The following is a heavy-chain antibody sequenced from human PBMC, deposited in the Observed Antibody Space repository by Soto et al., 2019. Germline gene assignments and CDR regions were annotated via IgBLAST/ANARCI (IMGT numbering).Heavy chain of an antibody. J-gene: IGHJ5*02. CDR1: GGSLSSNSYY. D-gene: IGHD2-8*01. V-gene: IGHV4-39*01. CDR2: IYNSGST. CDR3: ARHLVFCTNGVCYTRWFDP. Sequence: PSETLSLTCTVSGGSLSSNSYYWGWIRQPPGRGLEWIGSIYNSGSTYYNPSLKSRVTISVDTSTNQFSLKLSSVTAADTAVYYCARHLVFCTNGVCYTRWFDPWGQGTLVTVSS.